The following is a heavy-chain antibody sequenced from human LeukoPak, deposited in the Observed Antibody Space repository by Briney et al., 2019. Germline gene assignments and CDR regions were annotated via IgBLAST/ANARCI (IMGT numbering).Heavy chain of an antibody. Sequence: GGSLRLSCAVSGFTVSSNYMSWVRQAPGKGLEWGSVIYSGDSTYYADFVKGRFTISRDNSKNTLYLQMNSLRAEDTAVYYCAKDNVLYDILTGSPSYYFDYWGQGTLVTVSS. D-gene: IGHD3-9*01. CDR1: GFTVSSNY. V-gene: IGHV3-53*01. CDR2: IYSGDST. CDR3: AKDNVLYDILTGSPSYYFDY. J-gene: IGHJ4*02.